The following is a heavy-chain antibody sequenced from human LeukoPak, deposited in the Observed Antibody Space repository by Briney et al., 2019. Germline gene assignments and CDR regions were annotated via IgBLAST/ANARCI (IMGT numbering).Heavy chain of an antibody. CDR3: ARDPDDFWSGSIGYYFDY. V-gene: IGHV3-21*01. CDR2: ISSSSSYI. J-gene: IGHJ4*02. CDR1: GFTFSSYS. D-gene: IGHD3-3*01. Sequence: GGSLRLPCAAPGFTFSSYSMNWVRQAPGKGLEWVSSISSSSSYIYYADSVKGRSTISRDNAKNSLYLQMNSLRAEDTAVYYCARDPDDFWSGSIGYYFDYWGQGTLVTVSS.